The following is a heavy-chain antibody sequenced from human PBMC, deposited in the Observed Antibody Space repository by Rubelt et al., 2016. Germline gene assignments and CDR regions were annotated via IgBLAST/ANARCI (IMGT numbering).Heavy chain of an antibody. J-gene: IGHJ5*02. V-gene: IGHV1-18*01. Sequence: QVQLVQSGAEVKKPGASVKVSCKASGYTFTSYGISWVRQAPGQGLEWMGWISAYNGKTHNAQKLQGRFTMTTDTSTSTAYMELRSLRSDDTAVYYCARVMITFGGVIEVGWFDPWGQGTLVTVSS. CDR3: ARVMITFGGVIEVGWFDP. CDR2: ISAYNGKT. CDR1: GYTFTSYG. D-gene: IGHD3-16*02.